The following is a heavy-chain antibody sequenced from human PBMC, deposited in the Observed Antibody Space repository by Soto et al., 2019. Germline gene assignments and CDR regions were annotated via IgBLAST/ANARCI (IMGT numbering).Heavy chain of an antibody. J-gene: IGHJ4*02. CDR3: ARNWFSVAGRFHFDY. D-gene: IGHD6-19*01. CDR1: GGSINTYY. CDR2: VDYSGNS. V-gene: IGHV4-59*01. Sequence: SEPLSLTFTVCGGSINTYYWIWIRQPPGKGLEWIGYVDYSGNSDSSPSLKSRVTISIDTSKKQVSLKLNSVTAADTAVYYCARNWFSVAGRFHFDYWGQGIPVTVSS.